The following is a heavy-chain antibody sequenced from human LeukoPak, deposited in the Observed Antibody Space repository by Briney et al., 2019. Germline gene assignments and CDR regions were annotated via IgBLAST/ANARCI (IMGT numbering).Heavy chain of an antibody. D-gene: IGHD6-6*01. CDR2: LSDAGVRI. J-gene: IGHJ4*02. Sequence: PGGSLRLSCTASGFNFGNYGMSWVRQAPGKGLERVSGLSDAGVRIFYADSVRGRFTVSRDNSKNTLYLQMDSLRAEDTAVYYCANTHCDSSPIVWNFWGQGTLVTVSS. V-gene: IGHV3-23*01. CDR3: ANTHCDSSPIVWNF. CDR1: GFNFGNYG.